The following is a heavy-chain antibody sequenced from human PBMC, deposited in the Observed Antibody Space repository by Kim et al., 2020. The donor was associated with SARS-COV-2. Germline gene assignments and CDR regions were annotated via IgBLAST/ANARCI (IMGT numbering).Heavy chain of an antibody. Sequence: SETLSLTCAVSGGSISSSNWWSWVRQPPGKGLEWIGEIYHSGSTNYNPSLKSRVTISVDKSKNQFSLKLSSVTAADTAVYYCARSIMTSSGWGYYYGMDVWGQGTTVTVSS. CDR3: ARSIMTSSGWGYYYGMDV. CDR2: IYHSGST. V-gene: IGHV4-4*02. CDR1: GGSISSSNW. J-gene: IGHJ6*02. D-gene: IGHD6-19*01.